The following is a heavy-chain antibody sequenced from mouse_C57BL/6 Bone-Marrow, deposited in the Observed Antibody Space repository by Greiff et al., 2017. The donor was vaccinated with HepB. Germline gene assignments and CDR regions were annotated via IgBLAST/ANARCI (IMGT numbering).Heavy chain of an antibody. Sequence: VQGVESGAELVRPGTSVKMSCKASGYTFTNYWIGWAKQRPGHGLEWIGDIYPGGGYTNYNEKFKGKATLTADKSSSTAYMQFSSLTSEDSAIYYCASRLRSYAMDYWGQGTSVTVSS. CDR1: GYTFTNYW. D-gene: IGHD1-1*01. CDR2: IYPGGGYT. CDR3: ASRLRSYAMDY. V-gene: IGHV1-63*01. J-gene: IGHJ4*01.